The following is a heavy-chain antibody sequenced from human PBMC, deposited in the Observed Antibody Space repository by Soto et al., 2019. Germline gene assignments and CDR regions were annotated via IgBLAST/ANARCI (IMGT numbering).Heavy chain of an antibody. Sequence: GGSLRLSCAVSGFTFNSYSMNWVRQAPGKGLEWVSSISSSSSYIYYADSVKGRFTISRDNAKNSLYLQMNSLRAEDTAVYYCARDYYDSSGYLAFLDYRGQGTLVTVSS. CDR2: ISSSSSYI. V-gene: IGHV3-21*01. CDR3: ARDYYDSSGYLAFLDY. CDR1: GFTFNSYS. J-gene: IGHJ4*02. D-gene: IGHD3-22*01.